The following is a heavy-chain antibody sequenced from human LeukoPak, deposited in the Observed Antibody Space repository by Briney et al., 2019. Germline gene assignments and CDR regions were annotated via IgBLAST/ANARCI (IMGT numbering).Heavy chain of an antibody. CDR3: ARGRRRYCSGGSCSDY. CDR2: ISGSGGST. D-gene: IGHD2-15*01. Sequence: GGSLRLSCAASGFTFSSYGMNWVRQAPGKGLEWVSAISGSGGSTYYADSVKGRFTISRDNAKNSLYLQMNSLRAEDTAVYYCARGRRRYCSGGSCSDYWGQGTLVTVSS. J-gene: IGHJ4*02. CDR1: GFTFSSYG. V-gene: IGHV3-21*01.